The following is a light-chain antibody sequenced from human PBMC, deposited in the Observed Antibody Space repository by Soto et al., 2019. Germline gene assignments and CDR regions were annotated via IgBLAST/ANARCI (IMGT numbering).Light chain of an antibody. Sequence: AIQMTQSPSSLSASVGDRNTITCRASQCIRNGLCLYQQKPWKAPMLLIYAASSLQSGVPSRFSGSGSGTDFTLTINSLQPDDFATDYCLQYYNCPGTFGQGTKVEIK. CDR3: LQYYNCPGT. J-gene: IGKJ1*01. V-gene: IGKV1-6*01. CDR1: QCIRNG. CDR2: AAS.